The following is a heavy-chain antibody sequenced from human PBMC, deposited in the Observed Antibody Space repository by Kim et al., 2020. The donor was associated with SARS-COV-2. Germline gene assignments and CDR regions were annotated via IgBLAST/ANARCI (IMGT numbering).Heavy chain of an antibody. CDR2: INHSGST. Sequence: SETLSLTCAVYGGSFSGYYWSWIRQPPGKGLEWIGEINHSGSTNYNPSLKSRVTISVDTSKNQFSLKLSSVTAADTAVYYCARGRWTTIFGVVINDAFDIWGQGTMVTVSS. CDR3: ARGRWTTIFGVVINDAFDI. V-gene: IGHV4-34*01. J-gene: IGHJ3*02. CDR1: GGSFSGYY. D-gene: IGHD3-3*01.